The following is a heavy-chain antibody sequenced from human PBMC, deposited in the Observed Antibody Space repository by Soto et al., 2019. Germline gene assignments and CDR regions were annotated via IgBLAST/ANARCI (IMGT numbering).Heavy chain of an antibody. CDR2: ISWNSGSI. CDR3: AKDRATSGTYQALDY. CDR1: GFNFDDFA. Sequence: ALRLSCAASGFNFDDFAMHCVRQVPGKGLEWVSGISWNSGSIGYADSVKGRFTISRDNAKNSLYLHMNSLRAEDTALYYCAKDRATSGTYQALDYWGEGTLVTVSS. V-gene: IGHV3-9*01. J-gene: IGHJ4*02. D-gene: IGHD1-26*01.